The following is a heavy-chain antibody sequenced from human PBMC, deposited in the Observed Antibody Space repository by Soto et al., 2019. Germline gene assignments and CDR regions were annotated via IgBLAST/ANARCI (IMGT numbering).Heavy chain of an antibody. V-gene: IGHV3-23*01. CDR2: ISGSGGST. D-gene: IGHD3-3*01. Sequence: PGGSLRLSCAASGFTFSSYAMSWVRQAPGKGLEWVSAISGSGGSTYYADSVKGRFTISRDNSKNTLYLQMNSLRAEDTAVYYCASAGTLFLEDYYGMDVWGQGTTVTVSS. J-gene: IGHJ6*02. CDR1: GFTFSSYA. CDR3: ASAGTLFLEDYYGMDV.